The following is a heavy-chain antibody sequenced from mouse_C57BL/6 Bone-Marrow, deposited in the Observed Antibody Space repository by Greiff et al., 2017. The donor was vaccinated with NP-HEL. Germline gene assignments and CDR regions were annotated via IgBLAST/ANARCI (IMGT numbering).Heavy chain of an antibody. J-gene: IGHJ4*01. CDR3: ARWLLLRYAMDY. V-gene: IGHV1-54*01. CDR1: GYAFTNYL. Sequence: QVQLQQSGAELVRPGTSVKVSCKASGYAFTNYLIEWVKQRPGQGLEWIGVINPGSGGTNYNEKFKGKATLTADKSSSTAYMQIRSLTSEDSAVYFCARWLLLRYAMDYWGQGTSVTVSS. CDR2: INPGSGGT. D-gene: IGHD1-1*01.